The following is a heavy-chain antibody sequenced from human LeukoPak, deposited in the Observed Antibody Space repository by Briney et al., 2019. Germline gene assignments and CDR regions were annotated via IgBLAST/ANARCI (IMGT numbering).Heavy chain of an antibody. CDR2: IYHSGST. CDR1: GYSISSDYY. CDR3: ASRTISTHSFKF. Sequence: SETLSLTCTVSGYSISSDYYWGWIRQPPGKGLECVGNIYHSGSTYYNPSLKSRLTISVDTSKNQFSLKLSSVTAADTAVYYCASRTISTHSFKFWGQGTLVTVSS. J-gene: IGHJ4*02. V-gene: IGHV4-38-2*02. D-gene: IGHD5-24*01.